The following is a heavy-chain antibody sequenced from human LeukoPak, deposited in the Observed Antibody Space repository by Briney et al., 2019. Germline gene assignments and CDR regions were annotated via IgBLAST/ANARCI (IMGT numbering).Heavy chain of an antibody. V-gene: IGHV3-11*04. CDR1: GFTFSDYY. D-gene: IGHD3-10*01. CDR2: ISSSGSTI. Sequence: GGSLRLSCAASGFTFSDYYMSWIRQAPGKGLEWVSYISSSGSTIYYADPVKGRFTISRDNAKNSLYLQMNSLRAEDTAVYYCARESITMVRGVTPYYYYYGMDVWGKGTTVTVSS. CDR3: ARESITMVRGVTPYYYYYGMDV. J-gene: IGHJ6*04.